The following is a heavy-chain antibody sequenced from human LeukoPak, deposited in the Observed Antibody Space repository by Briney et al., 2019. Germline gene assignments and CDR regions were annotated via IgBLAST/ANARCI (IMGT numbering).Heavy chain of an antibody. CDR1: GFTFSSYA. J-gene: IGHJ5*02. D-gene: IGHD2-2*01. V-gene: IGHV3-23*01. Sequence: GGSLRLSCAASGFTFSSYAMSWARQAPGKGLEWVSAISGSGGSTYYADSVKGRFTISRDNSKNTLYLQMNSLRAEDTAVYYCAKDDLYCSSTSCSNWFDPWGQGTLVTVSS. CDR2: ISGSGGST. CDR3: AKDDLYCSSTSCSNWFDP.